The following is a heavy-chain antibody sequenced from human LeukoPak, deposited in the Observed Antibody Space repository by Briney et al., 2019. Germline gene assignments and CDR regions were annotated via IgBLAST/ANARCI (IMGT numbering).Heavy chain of an antibody. CDR2: IYTNGDT. CDR1: GGSFSRVGYF. V-gene: IGHV4-61*02. J-gene: IGHJ4*02. D-gene: IGHD4-17*01. Sequence: PSETLSLTCTVSGGSFSRVGYFWSWIRQPPGKGLEWIGRIYTNGDTNYNPSLKSRVTMSVDTSTNQFSLKLSSVTAADTAVYYCARERRDDYVSFDYWGQGTLVSVSS. CDR3: ARERRDDYVSFDY.